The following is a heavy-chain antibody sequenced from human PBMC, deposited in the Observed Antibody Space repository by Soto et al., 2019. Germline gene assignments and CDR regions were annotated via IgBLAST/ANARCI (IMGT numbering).Heavy chain of an antibody. CDR3: AGSFKYGSGTFDALDV. J-gene: IGHJ3*01. CDR1: GGTSSDYA. CDR2: IIPIFGTA. Sequence: QVLLVQSGTEVKKPGSSVKVSCQASGGTSSDYALTWVRQAPGQGLEWMGGIIPIFGTANYAQRFQGRVSITADESSSTAYMELSGLKSEDTAVYYCAGSFKYGSGTFDALDVWGHGTMVMVSS. D-gene: IGHD3-10*01. V-gene: IGHV1-69*01.